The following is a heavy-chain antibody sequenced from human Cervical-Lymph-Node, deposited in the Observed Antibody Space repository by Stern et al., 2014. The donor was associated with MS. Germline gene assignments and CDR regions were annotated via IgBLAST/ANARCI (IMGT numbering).Heavy chain of an antibody. J-gene: IGHJ6*02. Sequence: VQLVQSGGGLVQPGGSLRLSCAASGFNFSAFDMHWVRQVTGKRLEWVSAISSAGDRYYPGSVKGRFTISRDSAKSSLYLQMNSLRAGDTAVYYCARDLPRGGGNVMDVWGQGTTVTVSS. CDR3: ARDLPRGGGNVMDV. V-gene: IGHV3-13*01. D-gene: IGHD4-23*01. CDR1: GFNFSAFD. CDR2: ISSAGDR.